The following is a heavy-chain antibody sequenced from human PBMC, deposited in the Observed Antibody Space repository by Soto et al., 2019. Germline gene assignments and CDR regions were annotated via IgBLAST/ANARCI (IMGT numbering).Heavy chain of an antibody. CDR2: IYNRGTT. V-gene: IGHV4-31*01. CDR3: ASAPAP. Sequence: QVQLQESGPGLVKPSETLSLTCTVSGGSITRGGYYWSWTRQHPGKGLEWIGYIYNRGTTYYNPSLKSPVTISVDTSKTPFSLQLTSVTAAATAVYYCASAPAPWGQGTLVTVSS. CDR1: GGSITRGGYY. J-gene: IGHJ5*02.